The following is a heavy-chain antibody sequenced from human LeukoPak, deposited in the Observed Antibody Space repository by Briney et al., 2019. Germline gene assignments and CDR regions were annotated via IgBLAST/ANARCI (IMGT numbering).Heavy chain of an antibody. CDR1: GYTFTSYD. CDR3: ARGDNTDYVLDH. D-gene: IGHD3-22*01. V-gene: IGHV7-4-1*02. J-gene: IGHJ4*02. CDR2: INTNSGNP. Sequence: RASVKVSCKASGYTFTSYDINWVRQAPGQGLEWMGWINTNSGNPTYAQGFTGRFVLSLDTSVSTAYLQINSLKAEDTAVYYCARGDNTDYVLDHWGQGTLVTVSS.